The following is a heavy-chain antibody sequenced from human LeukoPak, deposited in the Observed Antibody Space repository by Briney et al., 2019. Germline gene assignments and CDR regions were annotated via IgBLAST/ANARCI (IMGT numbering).Heavy chain of an antibody. CDR2: ISGSGGST. CDR3: AKDDVPSNWGALGLFDY. J-gene: IGHJ4*02. Sequence: PGGSLRLSCTASGFTFSTYAMSWVRQAPGKGLEWVSAISGSGGSTYYADSVKGRFTISRDNSKKTLYLQMNSLRAEDTAVYYCAKDDVPSNWGALGLFDYRGQGTLVTVSS. D-gene: IGHD7-27*01. V-gene: IGHV3-23*01. CDR1: GFTFSTYA.